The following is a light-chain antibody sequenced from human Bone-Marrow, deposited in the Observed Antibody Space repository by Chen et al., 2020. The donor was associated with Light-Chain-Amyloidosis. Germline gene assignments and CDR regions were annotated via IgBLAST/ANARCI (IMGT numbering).Light chain of an antibody. CDR1: DLPTKY. J-gene: IGLJ2*01. CDR3: QSADSSGTYEVR. CDR2: RET. Sequence: SYELTQPPSVSVSPGQTARITCSGDDLPTKYAYWYQQKPGQAPVLVIHRETERPSGISERFSGYSSGRTARLTISGVQAEDEADYHCQSADSSGTYEVRFGGGTKLTVL. V-gene: IGLV3-25*03.